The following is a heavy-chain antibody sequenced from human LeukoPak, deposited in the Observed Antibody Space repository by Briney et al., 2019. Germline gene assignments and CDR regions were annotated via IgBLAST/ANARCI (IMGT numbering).Heavy chain of an antibody. CDR3: STSGDTSMVMGY. D-gene: IGHD5-18*01. V-gene: IGHV3-73*01. J-gene: IGHJ4*02. CDR2: IRGKANSYAT. CDR1: GFTFSGSA. Sequence: PGGSLRLSCAASGFTFSGSAMHWVRQASGKGLEWVGRIRGKANSYATAFAASVKGRFTMSRDDPENTAYLQMNSLKTEDTAVYYCSTSGDTSMVMGYWGQGTLVTVSS.